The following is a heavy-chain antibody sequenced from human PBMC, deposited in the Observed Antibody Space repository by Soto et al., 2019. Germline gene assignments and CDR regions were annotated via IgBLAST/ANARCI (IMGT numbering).Heavy chain of an antibody. CDR2: IYYSGST. Sequence: SETLSLTCPFSGFSISSSSYYWGWIRQPPGKGLEWIGSIYYSGSTYYNPSLKSRVTISVDTSKNQFSLKLSSVTAADTAVYYCASELRYFDWLSSFDYWGQGTLVTVSS. CDR3: ASELRYFDWLSSFDY. CDR1: GFSISSSSYY. D-gene: IGHD3-9*01. V-gene: IGHV4-39*01. J-gene: IGHJ4*02.